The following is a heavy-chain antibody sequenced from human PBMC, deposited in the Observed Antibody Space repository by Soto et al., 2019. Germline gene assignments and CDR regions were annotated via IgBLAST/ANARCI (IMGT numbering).Heavy chain of an antibody. CDR1: GGSFSGYY. J-gene: IGHJ6*02. V-gene: IGHV4-34*01. D-gene: IGHD3-22*01. CDR2: INHSGST. Sequence: KTSETLSLTCAVYGGSFSGYYWSWIRQPPGKGLEWIGEINHSGSTNYNPSLKSRVTISVDTSKNQFSLKLSSVTAADTAVYYCARSMIVLWDYYYYYGMDVWGQGTTVTVSS. CDR3: ARSMIVLWDYYYYYGMDV.